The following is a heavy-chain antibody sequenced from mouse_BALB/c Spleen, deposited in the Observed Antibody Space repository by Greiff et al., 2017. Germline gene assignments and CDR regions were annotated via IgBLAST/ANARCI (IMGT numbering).Heavy chain of an antibody. J-gene: IGHJ4*01. Sequence: VQLQQSGPELVKPGASVKISCKASGYAFSSSWMNWVKQRPGQGLEWIGRIYPGDGDTNYNGKFKGKATLTADKSSSTAYMQLSSLTSVDSAVYFCARRDVGAMDYWGQGTSVTVSS. V-gene: IGHV1-82*01. CDR2: IYPGDGDT. CDR1: GYAFSSSW. CDR3: ARRDVGAMDY.